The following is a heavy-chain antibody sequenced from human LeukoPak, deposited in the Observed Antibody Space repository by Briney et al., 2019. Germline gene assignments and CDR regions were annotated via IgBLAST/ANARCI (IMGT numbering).Heavy chain of an antibody. CDR2: VSSSSTYT. V-gene: IGHV3-11*03. CDR1: GFTFSDYY. Sequence: GGSLRLSCAASGFTFSDYYMSWIRQAPGKGPEWIAYVSSSSTYTNYAGSVKGRFTVSRDNAKNSVFLQMNSLRAEDTAIYYCATSRMWYHFDYLGQGTLVIVSS. CDR3: ATSRMWYHFDY. D-gene: IGHD2-15*01. J-gene: IGHJ4*02.